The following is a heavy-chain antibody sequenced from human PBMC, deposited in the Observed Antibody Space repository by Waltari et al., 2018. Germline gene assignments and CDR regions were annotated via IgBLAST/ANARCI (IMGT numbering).Heavy chain of an antibody. Sequence: QVQLQESGPGLVKPSETLSLTCAVSGYSISSGYYWGWIRQPPGKGLEWIGSIYHSGSTYYNPSLKSRVTISVDTSKNQFSLKLSSVTAADTAVYYCARVRIAAAGNGEDGFDYWGQGTLVTVSS. CDR3: ARVRIAAAGNGEDGFDY. CDR2: IYHSGST. CDR1: GYSISSGYY. V-gene: IGHV4-38-2*01. J-gene: IGHJ4*02. D-gene: IGHD6-13*01.